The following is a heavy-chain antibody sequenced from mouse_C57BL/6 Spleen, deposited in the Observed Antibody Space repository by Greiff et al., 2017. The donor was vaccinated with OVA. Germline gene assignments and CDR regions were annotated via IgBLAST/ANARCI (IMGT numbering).Heavy chain of an antibody. CDR1: GYTFTSYW. D-gene: IGHD3-2*02. J-gene: IGHJ2*01. V-gene: IGHV1-50*01. Sequence: QVQLQQPGAELVKPGASVKLSCKASGYTFTSYWMQWVKQRPGQGLEWIGEIDPSDSSTNYNQKFKGKATLTVDTSSSTAYMQLSSLTSEDSAVYYCARSTAQATYYFDYWGQGTTLTVSS. CDR2: IDPSDSST. CDR3: ARSTAQATYYFDY.